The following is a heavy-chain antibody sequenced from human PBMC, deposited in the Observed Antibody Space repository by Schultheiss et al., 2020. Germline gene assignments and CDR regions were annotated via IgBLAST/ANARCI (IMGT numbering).Heavy chain of an antibody. CDR2: IYTSGST. D-gene: IGHD3-9*01. Sequence: SQTLSLTCTVSGGSISSYYWSWIRQPPGKGLEWIGYIYTSGSTNYNPSLKSRVTISVDTSKNQFSLKLSSVTAADTAVYYCARDRYFEGDLYGMDVWGQGTTVTVYS. V-gene: IGHV4-4*08. CDR3: ARDRYFEGDLYGMDV. J-gene: IGHJ6*02. CDR1: GGSISSYY.